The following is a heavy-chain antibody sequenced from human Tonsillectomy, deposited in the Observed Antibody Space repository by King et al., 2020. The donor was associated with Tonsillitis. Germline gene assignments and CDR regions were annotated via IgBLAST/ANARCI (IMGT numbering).Heavy chain of an antibody. CDR3: ASGSSGSHHY. J-gene: IGHJ4*02. D-gene: IGHD1-26*01. CDR2: IYYSGST. Sequence: QLQESGPGLVKPSETLSLTCTVSGGSVSSGSYYWSWIRQPPGKGLEWIGYIYYSGSTNYNPSLKSRVTIPVDTPKNQFSLKLSSVTAADTAVYYCASGSSGSHHYWGQGTLVTVSS. V-gene: IGHV4-61*01. CDR1: GGSVSSGSYY.